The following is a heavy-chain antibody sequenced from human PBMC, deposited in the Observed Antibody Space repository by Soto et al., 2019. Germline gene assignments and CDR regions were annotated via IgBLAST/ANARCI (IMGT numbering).Heavy chain of an antibody. V-gene: IGHV4-39*07. Sequence: PSETLSLTCTVSGGSISSGDYYWSWIRQPPGKGLEWIGEINHSGSTNYNPSLKSRVTISVDTSKNQFSLKLSSVTAADTAVYYCARDHYDSEDAFDIWGQGTMVTVSS. CDR3: ARDHYDSEDAFDI. CDR1: GGSISSGDYY. D-gene: IGHD3-22*01. CDR2: INHSGST. J-gene: IGHJ3*02.